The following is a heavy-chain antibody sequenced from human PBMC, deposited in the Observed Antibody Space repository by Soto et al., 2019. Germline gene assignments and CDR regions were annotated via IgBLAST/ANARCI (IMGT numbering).Heavy chain of an antibody. CDR3: ARDQYAFRSGSYYYAMGV. CDR2: IYYTGST. J-gene: IGHJ6*02. V-gene: IGHV4-61*01. D-gene: IGHD3-3*01. CDR1: GGSVSSESHY. Sequence: NPSETLSLTCTVSGGSVSSESHYWSWIRQTPGQGLEWIGYIYYTGSTNYNPSLKGRVTMSVDTSRDQVSVRLRSVTRADTAVYYRARDQYAFRSGSYYYAMGVWGQGTKVTVSS.